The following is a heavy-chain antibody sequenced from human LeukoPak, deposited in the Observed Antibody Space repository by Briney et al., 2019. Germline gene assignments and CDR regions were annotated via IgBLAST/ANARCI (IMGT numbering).Heavy chain of an antibody. J-gene: IGHJ4*02. D-gene: IGHD3-16*02. CDR3: ARDMITFGGVIVPFDY. CDR2: MNPNSGNT. CDR1: GYTFTSYD. V-gene: IGHV1-18*01. Sequence: ASVKVSCKASGYTFTSYDINWVRQATGQGLEWMGWMNPNSGNTNYAQKLQGRVTMTTDTSTSTAYMELRSLRSDDTAVYYCARDMITFGGVIVPFDYWGQGTLVTVSS.